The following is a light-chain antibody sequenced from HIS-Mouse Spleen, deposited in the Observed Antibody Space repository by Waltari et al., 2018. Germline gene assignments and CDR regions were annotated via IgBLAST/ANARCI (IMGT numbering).Light chain of an antibody. V-gene: IGLV3-10*01. CDR2: EDS. J-gene: IGLJ2*01. CDR1: ALHKKY. Sequence: SYELTQPPPVPVSPGQTARSTCSGYALHKKYAYWYQHKSGQAPGLVIYEDSKRPSGIPERFSGSSSGTMATLTISGAQVEDEADYYCYSTDSSGNHRVFGGGTKLTVL. CDR3: YSTDSSGNHRV.